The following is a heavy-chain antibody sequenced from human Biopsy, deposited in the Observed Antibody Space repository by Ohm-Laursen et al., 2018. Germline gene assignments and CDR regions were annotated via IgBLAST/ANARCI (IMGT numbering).Heavy chain of an antibody. D-gene: IGHD6-19*01. V-gene: IGHV1-46*01. CDR1: GFTFTQFF. J-gene: IGHJ4*02. Sequence: ASVKVSCKASGFTFTQFFIHWIRQAPGQGLVWMGVVKASDGTKRYAHEFQGRDTMTRDTSMSTAYMEMSRLRCDDTAVYYCALQSVAQMKNFDYWGQGTLVTVSS. CDR3: ALQSVAQMKNFDY. CDR2: VKASDGTK.